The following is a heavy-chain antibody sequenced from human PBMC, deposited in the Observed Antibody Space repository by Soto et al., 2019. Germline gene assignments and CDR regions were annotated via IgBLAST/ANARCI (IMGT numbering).Heavy chain of an antibody. CDR3: ARVVPGAEAWFGP. CDR1: GYTFSNYG. Sequence: VASVKVSCKTSGYTFSNYGITWVRQAPGQPLEWLGWISLYSDGTNYAQKFQGRVSMTTDTSTTTAYMELRSLRPDDTAVYYCARVVPGAEAWFGPWGQGTLVTVSS. D-gene: IGHD2-2*01. V-gene: IGHV1-18*01. J-gene: IGHJ5*02. CDR2: ISLYSDGT.